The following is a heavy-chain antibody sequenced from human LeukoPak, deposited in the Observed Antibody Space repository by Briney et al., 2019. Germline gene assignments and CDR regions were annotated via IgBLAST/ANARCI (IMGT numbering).Heavy chain of an antibody. CDR3: ARGSLVDY. CDR1: GFTFSSYA. J-gene: IGHJ4*02. CDR2: INSDGSST. Sequence: PGGSLRLSCAASGFTFSSYAMSWVRQAPGKGLEWVSRINSDGSSTIYADSVKGRFTISRDNAKNTLYLQMNSLRAEYTAVYYCARGSLVDYWGQGTLVTVSS. D-gene: IGHD6-13*01. V-gene: IGHV3-74*01.